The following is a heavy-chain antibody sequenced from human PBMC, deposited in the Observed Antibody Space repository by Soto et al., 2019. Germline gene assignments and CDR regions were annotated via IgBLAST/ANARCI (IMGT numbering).Heavy chain of an antibody. CDR3: AKFGMATTKRSPPYYIDY. CDR1: GFTFSSYA. CDR2: ISGSGGGT. J-gene: IGHJ4*02. V-gene: IGHV3-23*01. Sequence: HPGGSLRLSCAASGFTFSSYAMSWVRRAPGKGLEWVSSISGSGGGTYYADSVKGRFTFSRDNSKNTLYLQMNSLRAEDTAVYYCAKFGMATTKRSPPYYIDYWGQGALVTVSS. D-gene: IGHD1-1*01.